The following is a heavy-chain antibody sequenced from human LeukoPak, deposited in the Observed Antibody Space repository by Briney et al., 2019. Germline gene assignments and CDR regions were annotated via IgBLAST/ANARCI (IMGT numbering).Heavy chain of an antibody. CDR3: ARDLAWGAFDY. CDR2: ITGSGGST. J-gene: IGHJ4*02. D-gene: IGHD7-27*01. Sequence: GGSLRLSCAASGFTFSNYGLSWVRQAPGKGLEWVSGITGSGGSTYYADSVKGRFTISRDNSKNTLSLQMNSLRVEDTAVYYCARDLAWGAFDYWGQGTLVTVSS. V-gene: IGHV3-23*01. CDR1: GFTFSNYG.